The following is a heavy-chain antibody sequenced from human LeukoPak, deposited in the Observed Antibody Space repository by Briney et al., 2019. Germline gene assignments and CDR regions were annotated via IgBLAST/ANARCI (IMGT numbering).Heavy chain of an antibody. J-gene: IGHJ6*02. Sequence: SQTLSLTCAISGDILSSNSAAWDWIRHSPSRGLECRGRTYYRSKWYNDYAVSVKSRITINPDTSKNQFSLQLNSVTPEHTAVYYCARDIVVVVATSYSGMDVWGQGTTVTVSS. CDR3: ARDIVVVVATSYSGMDV. CDR2: TYYRSKWYN. V-gene: IGHV6-1*01. D-gene: IGHD2-15*01. CDR1: GDILSSNSAA.